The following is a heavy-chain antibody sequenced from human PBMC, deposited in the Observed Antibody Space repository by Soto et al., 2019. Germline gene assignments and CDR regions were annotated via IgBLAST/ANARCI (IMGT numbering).Heavy chain of an antibody. D-gene: IGHD2-15*01. CDR3: AQVRGVVALDGYFDC. V-gene: IGHV3-23*01. J-gene: IGHJ4*02. Sequence: EVQLLESGGGLVQPGGSLRLACVASGFTFSSYAMTWVRQAPGKGLEWVSGISGSGGSTYYADSVKGRFTISRDNSKNTLYLQMNSLRAVDTAVYFCAQVRGVVALDGYFDCWGQGTLVTVSS. CDR1: GFTFSSYA. CDR2: ISGSGGST.